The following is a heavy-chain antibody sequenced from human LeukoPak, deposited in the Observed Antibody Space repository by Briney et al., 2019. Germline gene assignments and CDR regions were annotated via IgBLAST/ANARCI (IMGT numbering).Heavy chain of an antibody. V-gene: IGHV1-2*06. J-gene: IGHJ3*02. D-gene: IGHD3-10*01. Sequence: SSVKVSCKASGYIFTDYYIHWVRQPPGQELGWMGRINPNSGGTNYAQKFQGRVTMTRDTSISTAYMELSRLRSDDTAVDYCARETLSFGSRDALDIWGQGTMVTVSS. CDR1: GYIFTDYY. CDR2: INPNSGGT. CDR3: ARETLSFGSRDALDI.